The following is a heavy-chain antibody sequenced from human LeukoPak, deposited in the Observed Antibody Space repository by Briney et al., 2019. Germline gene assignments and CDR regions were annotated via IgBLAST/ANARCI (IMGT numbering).Heavy chain of an antibody. CDR3: ARDTGRGTWFDP. D-gene: IGHD1/OR15-1a*01. Sequence: GASVKVSCKASGGTFSSYAISWVRQAPGQGLEWMGRIIPILGIANYAQKFQGRVTITADKSTSTGYMELSSLRSEDTAVYYCARDTGRGTWFDPWGQGTLVTVSS. V-gene: IGHV1-69*04. CDR2: IIPILGIA. CDR1: GGTFSSYA. J-gene: IGHJ5*02.